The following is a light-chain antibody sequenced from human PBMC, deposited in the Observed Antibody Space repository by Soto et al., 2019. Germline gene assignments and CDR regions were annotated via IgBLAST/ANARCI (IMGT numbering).Light chain of an antibody. V-gene: IGKV1-8*01. J-gene: IGKJ2*01. CDR3: QQYFSYPYT. CDR1: HRLNTY. Sequence: IRMTQSPSSLSASIGDRVTFTCRASHRLNTYLAWYQQKPGKAPKLLIYGASTLQSGVPSRFSGSGSGIDFTLLISSLQSEDFATYYCQQYFSYPYTFGQGTKLEIK. CDR2: GAS.